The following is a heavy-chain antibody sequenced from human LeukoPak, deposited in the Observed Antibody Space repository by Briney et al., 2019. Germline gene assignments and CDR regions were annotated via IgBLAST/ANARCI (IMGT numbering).Heavy chain of an antibody. CDR2: ISGSGGST. CDR1: GFTFSSYA. Sequence: GGSLRLSCAASGFTFSSYAMSWVRQAPGKGLEWVSAISGSGGSTYYADSVKGRFTISRDNSKNTLYLQMNSLRAEDTAVYYCAKGDDSSGYYYYYYYYMDVWGKGTTVTVSS. J-gene: IGHJ6*03. CDR3: AKGDDSSGYYYYYYYYMDV. V-gene: IGHV3-23*01. D-gene: IGHD3-22*01.